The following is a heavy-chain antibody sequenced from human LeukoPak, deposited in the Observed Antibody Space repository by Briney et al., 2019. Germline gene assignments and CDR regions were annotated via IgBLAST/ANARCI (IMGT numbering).Heavy chain of an antibody. D-gene: IGHD4-11*01. Sequence: GASVKVSCKASGGTFSSYAISWVRQAPGQGLEWMGGIIPIFGSANYAQKFQGRVTITADESTSTAYMELSSLRFEDTAVYYCARLVTDYYYYYMDVWGKGTTVTVSS. J-gene: IGHJ6*03. CDR1: GGTFSSYA. CDR3: ARLVTDYYYYYMDV. CDR2: IIPIFGSA. V-gene: IGHV1-69*01.